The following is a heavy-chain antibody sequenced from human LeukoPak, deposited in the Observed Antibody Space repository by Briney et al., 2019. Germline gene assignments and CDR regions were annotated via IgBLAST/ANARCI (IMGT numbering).Heavy chain of an antibody. J-gene: IGHJ4*02. V-gene: IGHV1-69*06. Sequence: GASVKVPCKASGGTFSSYAISWVRQAPGQGLEWMGGIIPIFGTANYAQKFQGRVTITADKSTSTAYMELSSLRSEDTAVYYCARGAVAGPSDYWGQGTLVTVSS. D-gene: IGHD6-19*01. CDR1: GGTFSSYA. CDR2: IIPIFGTA. CDR3: ARGAVAGPSDY.